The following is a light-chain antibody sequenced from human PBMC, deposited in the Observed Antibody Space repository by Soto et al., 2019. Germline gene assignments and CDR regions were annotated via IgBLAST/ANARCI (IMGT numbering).Light chain of an antibody. Sequence: EIVLTQSPATLSLSPGERATLSCRASQSVSSYLAWYQQKPGQAPRLLIYDASNRATGIPARFSGSGSGTDFTLSISILEPEDFAVYYCQQRSNWPPWLTFGGGTKVEIK. V-gene: IGKV3-11*01. J-gene: IGKJ4*01. CDR2: DAS. CDR1: QSVSSY. CDR3: QQRSNWPPWLT.